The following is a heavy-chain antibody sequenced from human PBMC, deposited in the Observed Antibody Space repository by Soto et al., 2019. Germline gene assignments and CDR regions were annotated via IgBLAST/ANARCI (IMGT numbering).Heavy chain of an antibody. CDR3: ARGAADFGVVIPGYYYYYYMDV. CDR2: ISAYNGNT. J-gene: IGHJ6*03. CDR1: GYTFTSYG. D-gene: IGHD3-3*01. Sequence: QVQLVQSGAEVKKPGASVKVSCKASGYTFTSYGISWVRQAPGQGLEWMGWISAYNGNTNYAQKLQGRVTMTTDTSTSTAYMALRSLRSDDTAVYYCARGAADFGVVIPGYYYYYYMDVWGKGTTVTVSS. V-gene: IGHV1-18*01.